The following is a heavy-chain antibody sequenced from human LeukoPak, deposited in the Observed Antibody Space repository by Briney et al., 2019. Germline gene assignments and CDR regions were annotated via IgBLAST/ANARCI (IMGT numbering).Heavy chain of an antibody. Sequence: GGSLRLSCAASGFTFSSYSMNWVRQAPGKGLEWVSSISSSSSYIYYADSVKGRFTISGDNAKNSLYLQMNSLRAEDTAVYYCARAPAYYYDSSGLNWGQGTLVTVSS. CDR2: ISSSSSYI. V-gene: IGHV3-21*01. J-gene: IGHJ4*02. CDR1: GFTFSSYS. D-gene: IGHD3-22*01. CDR3: ARAPAYYYDSSGLN.